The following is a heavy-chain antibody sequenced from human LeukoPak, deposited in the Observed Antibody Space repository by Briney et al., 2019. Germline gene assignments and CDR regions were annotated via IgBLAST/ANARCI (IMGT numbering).Heavy chain of an antibody. D-gene: IGHD3-10*01. CDR2: ISYDGSNK. CDR3: ARRRYYGSGSYALVYYYMDV. V-gene: IGHV3-30*04. Sequence: GGSLRLSCAASGFTFSSYAMHWVRQAPGKGLEWVAVISYDGSNKYYADSVKGRFTISRDNSKNTLYLQMNSLRAEDTAVYYCARRRYYGSGSYALVYYYMDVWGKGTTVTVSS. J-gene: IGHJ6*03. CDR1: GFTFSSYA.